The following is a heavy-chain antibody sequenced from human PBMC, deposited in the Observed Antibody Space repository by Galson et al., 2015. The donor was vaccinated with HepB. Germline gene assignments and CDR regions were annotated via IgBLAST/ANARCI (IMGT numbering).Heavy chain of an antibody. CDR3: SRTLPGIDLDY. Sequence: SLRLSCAASGFTFSSNEMNWARQAPGKGLEWVGRVRHKARRYTTDYVASVEGRFTISRDDSKNSLYLQMDSLKTEDTAVYYCSRTLPGIDLDYWGQGTLVTVSS. CDR2: VRHKARRYTT. V-gene: IGHV3-72*01. CDR1: GFTFSSNE. D-gene: IGHD3-3*02. J-gene: IGHJ4*02.